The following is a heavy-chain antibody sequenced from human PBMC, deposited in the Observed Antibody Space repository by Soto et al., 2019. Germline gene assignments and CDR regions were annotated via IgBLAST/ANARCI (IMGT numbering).Heavy chain of an antibody. CDR3: ARDVGNYFDSTPAGQFDF. Sequence: KTSQTLSLTCAVSGVSIINSHWCTWVRQPPGKGLDWIGEIHHSGNTKYNPSLKSRVTISVDKPKNQFSLRLSSVPAADTAVYYCARDVGNYFDSTPAGQFDFWGQGTLVAVSS. J-gene: IGHJ4*02. CDR2: IHHSGNT. D-gene: IGHD3-22*01. CDR1: GVSIINSHW. V-gene: IGHV4-4*02.